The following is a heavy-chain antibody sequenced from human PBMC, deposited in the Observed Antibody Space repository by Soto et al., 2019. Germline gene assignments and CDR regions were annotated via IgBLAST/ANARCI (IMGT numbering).Heavy chain of an antibody. D-gene: IGHD2-21*01. J-gene: IGHJ4*02. V-gene: IGHV3-48*01. CDR3: ARYSLQGGLR. CDR2: ISSSSSTI. CDR1: GFTFSSYS. Sequence: EVQLVESGGGLVQPGGSLRLSCAASGFTFSSYSMNWVRQAPGKGLEWVSYISSSSSTIYYADSVKGRFTISRDNAKNPLYLQMNSLRAEDTAVYYCARYSLQGGLRWGQGTLVTVSS.